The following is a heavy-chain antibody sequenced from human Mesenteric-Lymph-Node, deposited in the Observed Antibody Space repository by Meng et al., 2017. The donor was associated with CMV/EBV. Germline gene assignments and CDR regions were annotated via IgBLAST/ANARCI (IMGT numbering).Heavy chain of an antibody. V-gene: IGHV3-48*03. Sequence: GGSLRLSCAASGFTFSSYEMNWVRQAPGKGLEWVSYISSSGSTIYYADPVKGRFTISRDNAKNSLYLQMNSLRAEDTAVYYCARARNIVGATPLDYWGQGTLVTVSS. D-gene: IGHD1-26*01. CDR3: ARARNIVGATPLDY. CDR1: GFTFSSYE. CDR2: ISSSGSTI. J-gene: IGHJ4*02.